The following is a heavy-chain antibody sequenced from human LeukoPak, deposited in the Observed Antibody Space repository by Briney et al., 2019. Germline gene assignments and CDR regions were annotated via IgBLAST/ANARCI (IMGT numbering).Heavy chain of an antibody. CDR2: IIPIFGTA. J-gene: IGHJ4*02. Sequence: SVKVSCKASGGTFSSYAISWLRQAPGQGLEWMGRIIPIFGTANYAQKFQGRVTITTDESTSTAYMELSSLRSEDTAVYYCARDDDSSGYPPDYWGQGTLVTVSS. V-gene: IGHV1-69*05. CDR3: ARDDDSSGYPPDY. D-gene: IGHD3-22*01. CDR1: GGTFSSYA.